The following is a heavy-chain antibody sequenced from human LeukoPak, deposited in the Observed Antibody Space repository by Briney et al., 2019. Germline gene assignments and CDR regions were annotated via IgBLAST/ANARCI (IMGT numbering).Heavy chain of an antibody. CDR1: GYTFTGYY. D-gene: IGHD3-3*01. J-gene: IGHJ4*02. CDR2: INPNSGGT. V-gene: IGHV1-2*02. Sequence: ASVKVSCKASGYTFTGYYMHWVRQAPGQGLEWMGWINPNSGGTNYAQKFQGRVTMTRDTSISTAYMELSRLRSDDTAVYYCARGLGGVITIFGAFGYWGQGTLVTVSS. CDR3: ARGLGGVITIFGAFGY.